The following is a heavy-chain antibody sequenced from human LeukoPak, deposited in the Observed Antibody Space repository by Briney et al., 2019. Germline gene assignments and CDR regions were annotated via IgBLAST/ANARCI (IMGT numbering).Heavy chain of an antibody. CDR1: GGSISSYY. V-gene: IGHV4-59*01. D-gene: IGHD2-2*01. Sequence: SETLSLTCTVSGGSISSYYWSWIRQPPGKGLEWIWYIYYSGSTNYNPSLKSRVTISVDTSKSQFSLKLSSVTAADTAVYYCARDRGYCSSTSCSGVFDYWGQGTLVTVSS. J-gene: IGHJ4*02. CDR3: ARDRGYCSSTSCSGVFDY. CDR2: IYYSGST.